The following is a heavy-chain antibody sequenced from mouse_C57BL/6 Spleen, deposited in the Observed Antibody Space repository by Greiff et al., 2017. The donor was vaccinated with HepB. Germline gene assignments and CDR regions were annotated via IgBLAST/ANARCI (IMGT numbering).Heavy chain of an antibody. Sequence: VQLQQSGPELVKPGASVKLSCKASGYTFTSYDINWVQQRPGQGLEWIGWIYPRDGSTKYNEKFKGKATLTVDTSSSTAYMQLSSLTSEDSAVYYCARSYGSSHWYFDVWGTGTTVTVSS. J-gene: IGHJ1*03. D-gene: IGHD1-1*01. CDR1: GYTFTSYD. CDR2: IYPRDGST. CDR3: ARSYGSSHWYFDV. V-gene: IGHV1-85*01.